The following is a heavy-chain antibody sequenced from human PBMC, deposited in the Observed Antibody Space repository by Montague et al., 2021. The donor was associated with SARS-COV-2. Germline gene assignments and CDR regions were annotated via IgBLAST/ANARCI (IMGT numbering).Heavy chain of an antibody. V-gene: IGHV4-61*01. CDR3: ARHARGEGYTSWFDS. CDR1: GDSVSRGSSY. Sequence: SETLSLTCTVSGDSVSRGSSYWSWIRQPPGKGLEWIGYIYYTGSRKYNSSLKSRLTISVDTSKNQFSLKLSSVTAADTAVYYCARHARGEGYTSWFDSWGPGTLVTVSS. CDR2: IYYTGSR. D-gene: IGHD5-24*01. J-gene: IGHJ5*01.